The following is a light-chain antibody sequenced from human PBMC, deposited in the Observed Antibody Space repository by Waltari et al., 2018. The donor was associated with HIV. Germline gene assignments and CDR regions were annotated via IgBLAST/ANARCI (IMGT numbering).Light chain of an antibody. CDR2: YKSDSDR. J-gene: IGLJ3*02. CDR1: SGINVDTYR. Sequence: QAVLTQPASLSASPGTSASLTCSLRSGINVDTYRIYWYQQKPGSPPQYLLKYKSDSDRQQGSGFPSRFSGSKDASANAGILLISGLQSEDEADYYCMIWHSSAWVFGGGTKLTVL. V-gene: IGLV5-45*01. CDR3: MIWHSSAWV.